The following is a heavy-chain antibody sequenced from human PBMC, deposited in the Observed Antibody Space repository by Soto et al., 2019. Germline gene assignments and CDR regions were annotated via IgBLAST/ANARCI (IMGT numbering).Heavy chain of an antibody. Sequence: AGPSVKVSCKASGYTFTGYYMHWVRQAPVQGLEWMGWINPNSGGTNYAQKFQGWVTMTRDTSISTAYMELSRLRSDDTAVYYCARAYCSSTSCYSYFDYWGQGTLVTVSS. CDR3: ARAYCSSTSCYSYFDY. D-gene: IGHD2-2*02. CDR2: INPNSGGT. V-gene: IGHV1-2*04. J-gene: IGHJ4*02. CDR1: GYTFTGYY.